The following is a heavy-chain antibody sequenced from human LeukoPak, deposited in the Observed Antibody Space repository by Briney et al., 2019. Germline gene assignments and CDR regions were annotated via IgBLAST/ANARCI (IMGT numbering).Heavy chain of an antibody. Sequence: GASVKVSCKASGYTFTGYYMHWVRQAPGQGLEWMGWISAYNGNTNYAQKLQGRVTMTTDTSTSTAYMELRSLRSDDTAVYYCARVYSAVADLDYWGQGTLVTVSS. D-gene: IGHD6-19*01. V-gene: IGHV1-18*04. CDR1: GYTFTGYY. J-gene: IGHJ4*02. CDR3: ARVYSAVADLDY. CDR2: ISAYNGNT.